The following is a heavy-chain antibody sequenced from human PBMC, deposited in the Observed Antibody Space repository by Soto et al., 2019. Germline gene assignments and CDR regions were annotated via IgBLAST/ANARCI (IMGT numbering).Heavy chain of an antibody. D-gene: IGHD2-8*02. V-gene: IGHV4-39*02. Sequence: QVEMQPSGPGLVKPSETLSLTCLVSGASLSSNNYYWGWIRQSPGKGLEWIGSVYYSGSTYYSPSLKSRVSISADLSDFSLNLKSVTAADTAVSYCARGERRSMLVVSVFDYWGQGKLVSVSS. CDR2: VYYSGST. CDR1: GASLSSNNYY. J-gene: IGHJ4*02. CDR3: ARGERRSMLVVSVFDY.